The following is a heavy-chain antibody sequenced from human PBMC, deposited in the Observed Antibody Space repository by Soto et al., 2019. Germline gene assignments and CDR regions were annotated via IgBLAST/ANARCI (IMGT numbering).Heavy chain of an antibody. V-gene: IGHV1-18*01. CDR1: GYSFTSYA. D-gene: IGHD2-15*01. CDR3: VRDGGVVVPRDLWWTFGY. Sequence: QVQLVQSGAAVVKPGASVKVSCKASGYSFTSYAISWVRQAPGQGLEWMGWISASNGNTDYAQKLQGRVTMTTDTSTSTTYMELRSLRSDDTAVYYCVRDGGVVVPRDLWWTFGYWGPGTLVTFSS. J-gene: IGHJ4*02. CDR2: ISASNGNT.